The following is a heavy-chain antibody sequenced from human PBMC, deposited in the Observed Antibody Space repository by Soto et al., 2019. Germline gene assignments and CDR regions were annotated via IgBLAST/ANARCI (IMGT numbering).Heavy chain of an antibody. CDR2: MYYSGST. Sequence: SETLSLTCTVSGGSISSYYWSWIRQPPGKGLEWIGYMYYSGSTNYNPSLKSRVTISVDTSKNRFSLKLSSVTAADTAVYYCARGRAFTYYYMDVWGKGTTVTVSS. CDR1: GGSISSYY. D-gene: IGHD3-10*01. J-gene: IGHJ6*03. CDR3: ARGRAFTYYYMDV. V-gene: IGHV4-59*01.